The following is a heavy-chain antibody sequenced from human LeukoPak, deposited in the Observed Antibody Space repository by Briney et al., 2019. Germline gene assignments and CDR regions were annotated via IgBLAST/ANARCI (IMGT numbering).Heavy chain of an antibody. D-gene: IGHD4-17*01. Sequence: SVKVSCKASGGTFISYAISWVRQAPGQGLEWMGRIIPILGIANYAQKFQGRVTITADKSSSTAYMELSSLRSEDTAVYYCARDGGTVTTGYYYGMDVWGQGTTVTVSS. CDR3: ARDGGTVTTGYYYGMDV. V-gene: IGHV1-69*04. CDR2: IIPILGIA. CDR1: GGTFISYA. J-gene: IGHJ6*02.